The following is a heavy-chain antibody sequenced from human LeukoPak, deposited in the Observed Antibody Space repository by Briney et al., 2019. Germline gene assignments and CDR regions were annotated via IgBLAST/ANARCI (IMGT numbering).Heavy chain of an antibody. CDR1: GGSISSGDYY. D-gene: IGHD6-13*01. CDR3: ARGIAAAGHHFDY. J-gene: IGHJ4*02. V-gene: IGHV4-30-4*08. Sequence: SQTLSLTCTVSGGSISSGDYYWSWIRQPPGKGLEWIGYIYYSGSTCYNPSLKSRVTISVDTSKNQFSLKLSSVTAADTAVYYCARGIAAAGHHFDYWGQGTLVTVSS. CDR2: IYYSGST.